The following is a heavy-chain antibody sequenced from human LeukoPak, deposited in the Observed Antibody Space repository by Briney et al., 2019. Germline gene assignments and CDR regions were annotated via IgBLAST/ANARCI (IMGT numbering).Heavy chain of an antibody. V-gene: IGHV3-23*01. D-gene: IGHD2-8*02. CDR1: GFTFSSFA. CDR3: EKPRTTGLGWAQFDY. CDR2: FDGNGPNT. J-gene: IGHJ4*02. Sequence: GGSLRLSCAASGFTFSSFAMTWVRQAPGKGLEWVSGFDGNGPNTYYADSVKGRWTISRDNSRNTLYLEMNSLRPEDTAIYYCEKPRTTGLGWAQFDYWGQGSLVTVSS.